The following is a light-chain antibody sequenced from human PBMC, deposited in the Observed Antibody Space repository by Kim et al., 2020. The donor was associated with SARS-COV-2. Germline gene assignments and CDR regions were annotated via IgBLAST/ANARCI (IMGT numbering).Light chain of an antibody. CDR1: QGIRND. CDR2: AAS. J-gene: IGKJ2*01. V-gene: IGKV1-6*01. Sequence: AIQMTQSPSSLSASVGDRVTITCRASQGIRNDLGWYQQKPGKAPNLLIYAASSLQSGFPSRFSGSGSGTDFTLTITSLQPEDFATYYCLQDYDYPYTFGQGTKLEIK. CDR3: LQDYDYPYT.